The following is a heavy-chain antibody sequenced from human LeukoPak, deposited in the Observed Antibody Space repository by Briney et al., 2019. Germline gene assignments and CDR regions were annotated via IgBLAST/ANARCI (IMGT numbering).Heavy chain of an antibody. CDR1: GYSFTNYG. CDR3: ARGHYYGSGSYFDY. D-gene: IGHD3-10*01. CDR2: INPNSGGT. V-gene: IGHV1-2*02. Sequence: ASVKVSCKASGYSFTNYGISWVRQAPGQGLEWMGWINPNSGGTNYAQKFQGRVTMTRDTSISTAYMELSRLRSDDTAVYYCARGHYYGSGSYFDYWGQGTLVTVSS. J-gene: IGHJ4*02.